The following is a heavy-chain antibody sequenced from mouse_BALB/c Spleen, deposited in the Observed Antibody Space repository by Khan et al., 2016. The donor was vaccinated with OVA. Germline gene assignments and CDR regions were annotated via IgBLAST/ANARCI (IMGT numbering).Heavy chain of an antibody. CDR3: ASHLTGSFAY. J-gene: IGHJ3*01. CDR1: GFTFSTYG. CDR2: INSDGDYT. V-gene: IGHV5-6*01. Sequence: EVELVESGGDLVKPGGSLRLSCAASGFTFSTYGMSWVRQFPDKRLEWVATINSDGDYTYYTDNLKGRFTISRNNAENTLYLKMSSLKSEDTAIYYCASHLTGSFAYWGQGTLVTVSA. D-gene: IGHD4-1*01.